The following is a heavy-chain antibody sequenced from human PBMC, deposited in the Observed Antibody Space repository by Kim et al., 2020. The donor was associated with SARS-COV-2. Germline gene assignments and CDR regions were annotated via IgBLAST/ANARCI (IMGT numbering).Heavy chain of an antibody. CDR3: AILPPGY. J-gene: IGHJ4*02. CDR2: STGRSM. Sequence: STGRSMAYADSVKGRFTITRDNAYSTLYLQMNTLRVEDTAVYYCAILPPGYWGQGTLVTVSS. D-gene: IGHD2-2*01. V-gene: IGHV3-74*01.